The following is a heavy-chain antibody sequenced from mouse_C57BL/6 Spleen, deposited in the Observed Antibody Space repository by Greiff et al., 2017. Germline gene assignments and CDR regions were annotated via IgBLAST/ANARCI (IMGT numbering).Heavy chain of an antibody. CDR2: IYPGDGDT. Sequence: VQLQQSGPELVKPGASVKISCKASGYAFSSSWMNWVKQRPGKGLEWIGRIYPGDGDTNYNGKFKGKATLTADKSSSTAYMQLSSLTSEDSAVYFCARLDGYDGGFDYWGQGTTLTVSS. J-gene: IGHJ2*01. V-gene: IGHV1-82*01. CDR3: ARLDGYDGGFDY. D-gene: IGHD2-2*01. CDR1: GYAFSSSW.